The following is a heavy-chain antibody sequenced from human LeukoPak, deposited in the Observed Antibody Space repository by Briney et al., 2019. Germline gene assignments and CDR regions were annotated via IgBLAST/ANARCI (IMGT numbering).Heavy chain of an antibody. CDR2: IRYDGSNK. V-gene: IGHV3-30*02. CDR1: GFTFSSYG. D-gene: IGHD3-3*01. CDR3: AKDAKNYDFWSGPLHY. J-gene: IGHJ4*02. Sequence: ESEGSLRLSCAASGFTFSSYGMHWVRQAPGKGLEWVAFIRYDGSNKYYADSVKGRFTISRDNSKNTLYLQMNSLRAEDTAVYYCAKDAKNYDFWSGPLHYWGQGTLVTVSS.